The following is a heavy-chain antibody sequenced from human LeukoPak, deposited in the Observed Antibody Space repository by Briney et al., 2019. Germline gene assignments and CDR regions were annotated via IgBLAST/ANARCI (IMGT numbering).Heavy chain of an antibody. CDR2: IYYSGST. Sequence: KPSETLSLTCTVSGGSISSSSYYWGWIRQPPGKGLEWIGSIYYSGSTYYNPSLKSRVTISVDTSKNQFSLKLSSVTAADTAVYYCARAGGITMVRGDNYYYYYMDVWGKGTTVTVSS. V-gene: IGHV4-39*07. J-gene: IGHJ6*03. CDR3: ARAGGITMVRGDNYYYYYMDV. CDR1: GGSISSSSYY. D-gene: IGHD3-10*01.